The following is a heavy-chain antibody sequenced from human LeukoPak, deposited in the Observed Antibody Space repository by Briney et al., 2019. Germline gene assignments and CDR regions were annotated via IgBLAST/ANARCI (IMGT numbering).Heavy chain of an antibody. CDR1: GFTFSGYA. CDR2: ITGSGDNT. CDR3: ARHLIYSYIPFDN. Sequence: GGSLRLSCAASGFTFSGYAMSWVRQPPGKGLEWVSVITGSGDNTYYADSVRGRFTISRDNSKNTLYLQMNSLRAEDTAIYYCARHLIYSYIPFDNWGQGTLVTVSS. J-gene: IGHJ4*02. V-gene: IGHV3-23*01. D-gene: IGHD3-16*02.